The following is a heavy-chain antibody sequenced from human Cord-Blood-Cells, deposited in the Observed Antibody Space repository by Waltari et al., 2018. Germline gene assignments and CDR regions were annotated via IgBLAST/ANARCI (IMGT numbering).Heavy chain of an antibody. CDR1: GFNVSSNY. D-gene: IGHD3-3*01. Sequence: EVQLVETGGGLIQPGGSLRLSCAASGFNVSSNYMRWVRQAPGKGLEVVSIIYSCGTTYDADSVKGRFTISRDNSKNTLYLQMNSLRAEDTAVYYCASKRDFWSGYLDGMDVWGQGTTVTVSS. V-gene: IGHV3-53*02. CDR2: IYSCGTT. CDR3: ASKRDFWSGYLDGMDV. J-gene: IGHJ6*02.